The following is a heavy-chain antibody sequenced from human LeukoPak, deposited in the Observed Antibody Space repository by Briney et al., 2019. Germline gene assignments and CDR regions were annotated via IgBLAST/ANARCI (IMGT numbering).Heavy chain of an antibody. CDR2: IFYSGST. Sequence: SETLSLTCTVSDGSISSDYWSWIRQSPGMGLEWIGYIFYSGSTNYNPSLKSRVTISLDAPRKHFSLKLSSVTAADTAVYYCARGSVPLDAFDIWGQGTMVTVSS. J-gene: IGHJ3*02. V-gene: IGHV4-59*01. CDR1: DGSISSDY. CDR3: ARGSVPLDAFDI.